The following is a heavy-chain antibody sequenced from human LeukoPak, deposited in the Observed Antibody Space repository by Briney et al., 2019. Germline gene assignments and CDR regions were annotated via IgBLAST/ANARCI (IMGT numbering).Heavy chain of an antibody. CDR3: ARETGGEMATIKREFDY. Sequence: ASVKVSCKASGGTFSSYTISWVRQAPGQGLEWMGRIIPIIGIANYAQKLQGRVTITADKSTSTAYMELRSLRSDDTAVYYCARETGGEMATIKREFDYWGQGTLVTVSS. CDR2: IIPIIGIA. CDR1: GGTFSSYT. D-gene: IGHD5-24*01. J-gene: IGHJ4*02. V-gene: IGHV1-69*04.